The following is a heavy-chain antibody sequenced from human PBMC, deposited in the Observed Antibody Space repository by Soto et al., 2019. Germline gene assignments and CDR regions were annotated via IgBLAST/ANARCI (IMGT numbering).Heavy chain of an antibody. Sequence: QVQLVESGGAVVQPGRSLGLSCVGSGFNVPIYGIHCVRQAPGKGMEWVAFISYDGVNQDYSASVKGRFSVSRDNSKSTIYLQMNSLRPYDSGVYYCAKDPYYELSSGRPLYFDYWGRGTLVTVAS. CDR2: ISYDGVNQ. CDR1: GFNVPIYG. D-gene: IGHD3-3*01. CDR3: AKDPYYELSSGRPLYFDY. V-gene: IGHV3-30*18. J-gene: IGHJ4*02.